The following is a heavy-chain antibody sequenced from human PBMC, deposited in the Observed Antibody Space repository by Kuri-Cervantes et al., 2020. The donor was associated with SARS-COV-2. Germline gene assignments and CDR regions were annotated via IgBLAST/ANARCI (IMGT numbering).Heavy chain of an antibody. Sequence: ASVKVSCKAPETTFPNYDINWVRQATGQGLEWMGMVKTNSGNTLYAQFFQGRVTMTRDTSISTAYMELSRLRSDDTAVYYCASLVPAAIRADAFDIWGQGTMVTVSS. J-gene: IGHJ3*02. V-gene: IGHV1-8*01. CDR3: ASLVPAAIRADAFDI. CDR1: ETTFPNYD. CDR2: VKTNSGNT. D-gene: IGHD2-2*02.